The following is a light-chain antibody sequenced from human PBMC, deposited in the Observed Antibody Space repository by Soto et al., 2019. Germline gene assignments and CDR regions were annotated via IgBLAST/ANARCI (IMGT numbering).Light chain of an antibody. Sequence: EIVLTQSPATLSLSPGERATLSCRASQSVSSYLAWYQQKPGQAPTRLIYDASNRATGIPARFSGSGSGTAFTLTISSLEPEDFAVYYCQQRSNWPLTFGGGTKVEIK. CDR3: QQRSNWPLT. CDR1: QSVSSY. J-gene: IGKJ4*02. V-gene: IGKV3-11*01. CDR2: DAS.